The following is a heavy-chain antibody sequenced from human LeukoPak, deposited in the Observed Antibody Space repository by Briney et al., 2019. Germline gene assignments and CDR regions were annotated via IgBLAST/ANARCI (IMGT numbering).Heavy chain of an antibody. V-gene: IGHV4-59*12. CDR2: IYHSGST. Sequence: SETLSLTCTVSGGSISPYYWSWIRQPPGKGLEWIGSIYHSGSTYYNPSLKSRVTISVDTSKNQFSLKVSSVTAADTAVYYCARFVVGATAFDYWGQGTLVTVSS. CDR3: ARFVVGATAFDY. J-gene: IGHJ4*02. CDR1: GGSISPYY. D-gene: IGHD1-26*01.